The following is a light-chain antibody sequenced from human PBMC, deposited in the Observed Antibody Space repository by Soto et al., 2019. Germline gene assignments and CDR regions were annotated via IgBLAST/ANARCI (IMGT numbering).Light chain of an antibody. CDR2: EVI. J-gene: IGLJ3*02. CDR3: NSYAGSNNLV. Sequence: QSVLTQPPSASGSPGQSVTISCTGTSSDVGGYNSVSWYQQHPGKAPKLLIYEVIKRPSGVPDRFSGSKSDNTASLTVSGLQAEDEANYYCNSYAGSNNLVFGGGTQLTVL. V-gene: IGLV2-8*01. CDR1: SSDVGGYNS.